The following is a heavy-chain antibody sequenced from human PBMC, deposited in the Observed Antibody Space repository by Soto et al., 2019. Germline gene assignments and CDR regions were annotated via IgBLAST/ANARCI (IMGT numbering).Heavy chain of an antibody. CDR3: SLGPQSSGWYYFDY. V-gene: IGHV1-2*04. Sequence: ASVNVSCKASGYTFTGYYMHWVRQAPGQGLEWMGWINPNSGGTNYAQKFQGWVTMTRDTSISTAYMELSRLRSDDTAVYYCSLGPQSSGWYYFDYWGHGTLVTVSS. J-gene: IGHJ4*01. CDR1: GYTFTGYY. CDR2: INPNSGGT. D-gene: IGHD6-19*01.